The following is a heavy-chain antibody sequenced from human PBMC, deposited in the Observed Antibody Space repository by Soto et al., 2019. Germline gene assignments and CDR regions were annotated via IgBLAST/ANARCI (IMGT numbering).Heavy chain of an antibody. CDR1: EFTFRNFG. D-gene: IGHD1-1*01. Sequence: QVQLVESGGGVVQPGRSLRLSCTASEFTFRNFGMHWVRQAPGKGLEWVAVIWYDGTKKYYADSVKGRFTISRDNSRNTLYLQIDSVRAEDAAVYECARDQRSHYFDLWGRGTLVTVSS. CDR3: ARDQRSHYFDL. CDR2: IWYDGTKK. J-gene: IGHJ2*01. V-gene: IGHV3-33*01.